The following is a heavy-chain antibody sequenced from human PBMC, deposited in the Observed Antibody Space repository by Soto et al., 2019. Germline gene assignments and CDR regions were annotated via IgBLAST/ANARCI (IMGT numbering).Heavy chain of an antibody. V-gene: IGHV3-7*01. CDR3: ASLDYYDSSGYSRPSDY. Sequence: GGSLRLSCAASGFTFSSYWMSWVRQAPGKGLEWVANIKQDGSEKYYVDSVKGRFTISRDNAKNSLYLQMNSLRAEDTAVYYCASLDYYDSSGYSRPSDYWGQRTLVTVSS. D-gene: IGHD3-22*01. CDR2: IKQDGSEK. J-gene: IGHJ4*02. CDR1: GFTFSSYW.